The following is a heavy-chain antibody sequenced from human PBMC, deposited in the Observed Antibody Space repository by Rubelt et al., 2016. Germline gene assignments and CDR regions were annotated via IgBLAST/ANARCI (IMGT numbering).Heavy chain of an antibody. V-gene: IGHV4-39*06. CDR2: NHYTGST. CDR1: DGSISDSNYY. D-gene: IGHD3-22*01. CDR3: ARAQSYDTSSGYWYFDL. Sequence: RLQLQESGPGLVKSSETLSLTCSVSDGSISDSNYYWGWIRQPPGKGLDWLGNNHYTGSTYSNPSLQRRVTNTIDQSKNQISLKRTSVTAADTAVYYCARAQSYDTSSGYWYFDLWGRGTLVTVSS. J-gene: IGHJ2*01.